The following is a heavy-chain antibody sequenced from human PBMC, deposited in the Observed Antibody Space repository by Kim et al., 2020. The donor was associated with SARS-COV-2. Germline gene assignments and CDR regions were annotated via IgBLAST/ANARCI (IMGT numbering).Heavy chain of an antibody. V-gene: IGHV3-53*04. CDR3: ARVAAASYYYYYYGMDV. CDR1: GFTVSSNY. Sequence: GGSLRLSCAASGFTVSSNYMSWVRQAPGKGLEWVSVIYSGGSTYYADSVKGRFTISRHNSKNTLYLQMNSLRAEDTAVYYCARVAAASYYYYYYGMDVWGQGTTVTVSS. D-gene: IGHD6-13*01. CDR2: IYSGGST. J-gene: IGHJ6*02.